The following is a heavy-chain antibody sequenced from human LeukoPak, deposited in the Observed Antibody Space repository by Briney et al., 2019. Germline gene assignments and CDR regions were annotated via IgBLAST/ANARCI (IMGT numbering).Heavy chain of an antibody. CDR3: ANSASGYYFDY. D-gene: IGHD3-10*01. Sequence: GGSLRLSCAASGLTFSNYAMDWVRQAPGKGLEWVAVISYDGSNKYYADSVKGRFTISRDNSKNTLYLQMNSLRAEDTAVYYCANSASGYYFDYWGQGTLVTVSS. V-gene: IGHV3-30*18. J-gene: IGHJ4*02. CDR1: GLTFSNYA. CDR2: ISYDGSNK.